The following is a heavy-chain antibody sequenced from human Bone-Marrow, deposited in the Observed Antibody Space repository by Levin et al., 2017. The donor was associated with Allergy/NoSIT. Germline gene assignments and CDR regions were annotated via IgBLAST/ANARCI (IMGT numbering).Heavy chain of an antibody. V-gene: IGHV3-7*01. J-gene: IGHJ3*01. CDR3: AKIGEWEPTDAFDL. CDR1: GVLFRTYW. D-gene: IGHD1-26*01. Sequence: ETLSLTCAASGVLFRTYWMTWVRQAPGKGLEWVASITQDGSEKSFVDSVRGRFTISRDNAQNSLYLQMNNLRAEDTAVYYCAKIGEWEPTDAFDLWGQGTMVTVSS. CDR2: ITQDGSEK.